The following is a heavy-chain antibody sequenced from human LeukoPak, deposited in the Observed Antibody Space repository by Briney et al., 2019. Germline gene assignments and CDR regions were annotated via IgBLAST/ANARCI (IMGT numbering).Heavy chain of an antibody. CDR2: IYPSDSDT. CDR3: ARHSQVVTAIGALDY. Sequence: GESLKISCKGSGYSFTSYWIGWVRQMPGKGLEWMGIIYPSDSDTRYSPSFQGQVTISADKSISTAYLQWSSLKASDTAMYYCARHSQVVTAIGALDYWGQGTLVTVSS. V-gene: IGHV5-51*01. J-gene: IGHJ4*02. CDR1: GYSFTSYW. D-gene: IGHD2-21*02.